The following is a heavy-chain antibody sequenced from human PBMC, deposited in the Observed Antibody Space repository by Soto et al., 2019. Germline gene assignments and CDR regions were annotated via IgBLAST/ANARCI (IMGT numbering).Heavy chain of an antibody. CDR2: ISSSSGYI. D-gene: IGHD3-22*01. J-gene: IGHJ5*02. V-gene: IGHV3-21*01. CDR1: GFTFSSYS. Sequence: LRLSCAASGFTFSSYSMNWVRQAPGKGLEWVSSISSSSGYIYYADSVKGRFTISRDNAKNSLYLQMSSLRAEDTAVYYCARDGYYDSGGYPDWFDPWGQGTLVTVSS. CDR3: ARDGYYDSGGYPDWFDP.